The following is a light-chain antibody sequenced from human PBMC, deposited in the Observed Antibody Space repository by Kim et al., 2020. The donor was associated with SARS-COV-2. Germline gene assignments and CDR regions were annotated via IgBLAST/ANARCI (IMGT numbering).Light chain of an antibody. CDR1: QSINRS. CDR2: DAS. J-gene: IGKJ2*01. CDR3: QHYNKWPFT. V-gene: IGKV3-15*01. Sequence: VSPGDRATISGRASQSINRSLAWYQQKPGQAPRLLMYDASTRATAIPARFSGSGSGTEFTLTISSLQSEDFAVYYCQHYNKWPFTFGPGTKLEI.